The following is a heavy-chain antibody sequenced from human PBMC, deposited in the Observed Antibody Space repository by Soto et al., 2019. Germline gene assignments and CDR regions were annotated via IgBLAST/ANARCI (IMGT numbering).Heavy chain of an antibody. Sequence: QVQLVQSGAEVKKPGASVKVSCKASGYTFTSYDINWVRQATGQGLEWMGWMNPNSGNTGYAKKFQGRGTMTRNTSISTAYMELSSLRSEDTAVYYCARVGVVGATTSYYYYYGMDVWGQGTTVTVSS. V-gene: IGHV1-8*01. CDR2: MNPNSGNT. J-gene: IGHJ6*02. D-gene: IGHD1-26*01. CDR3: ARVGVVGATTSYYYYYGMDV. CDR1: GYTFTSYD.